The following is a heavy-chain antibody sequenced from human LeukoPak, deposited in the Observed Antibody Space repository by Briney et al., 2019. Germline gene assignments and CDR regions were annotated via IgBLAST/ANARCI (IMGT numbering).Heavy chain of an antibody. CDR2: INPTGGTT. CDR3: ARDAMSYDYSWGSYRHVGIDP. J-gene: IGHJ5*02. D-gene: IGHD3-16*02. CDR1: GYTFTTYY. V-gene: IGHV1-46*01. Sequence: ASVKVSCKASGYTFTTYYMHWVRQAPGQGLEWIAIINPTGGTTDYAQKFHGRITVTRDTSTSTVYMKLTSLTPEDTAVYYCARDAMSYDYSWGSYRHVGIDPWGQGTLVTVSS.